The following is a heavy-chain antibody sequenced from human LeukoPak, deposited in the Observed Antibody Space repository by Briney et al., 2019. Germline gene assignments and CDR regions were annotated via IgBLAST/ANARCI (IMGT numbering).Heavy chain of an antibody. Sequence: PSETLSLTCTVSGGSISSSSYYWGWIRQPPGKGLEWIGSIYYSGSTYYNPSLKSRVTISVDTSKNQFSLKLSSVTAADTAVYYCARSTWGVGATVFDYWGQGTLVTVSS. CDR3: ARSTWGVGATVFDY. CDR2: IYYSGST. J-gene: IGHJ4*02. V-gene: IGHV4-39*07. CDR1: GGSISSSSYY. D-gene: IGHD1-26*01.